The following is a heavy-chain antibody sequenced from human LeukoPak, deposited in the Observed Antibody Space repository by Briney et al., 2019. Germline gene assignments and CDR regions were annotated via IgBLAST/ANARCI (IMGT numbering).Heavy chain of an antibody. CDR1: GGTFSSYA. V-gene: IGHV1-69*05. D-gene: IGHD3-10*01. CDR2: IIPIFGTA. J-gene: IGHJ6*03. CDR3: ARGLVRGSYYMDV. Sequence: ASVKVSCKASGGTFSSYAISWVRQAPGQGLEWMGGIIPIFGTANYAQKFQGRVTMTTDTSTSTAYMELRSLRSDDTAVYYCARGLVRGSYYMDVWGKGTTVTISS.